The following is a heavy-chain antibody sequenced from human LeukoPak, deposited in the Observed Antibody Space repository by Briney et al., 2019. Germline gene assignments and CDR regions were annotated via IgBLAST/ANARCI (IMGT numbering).Heavy chain of an antibody. J-gene: IGHJ3*02. D-gene: IGHD3-22*01. Sequence: WASVKVSCKASGYTFTIYGISWVRQAPGQGLEWMGWINTYNDNTNYAQKLQGRVTMTTDTSTSTAYMELRSLRSDDTAVYYCARVVYVVNYYDSSARRANAFDIWGQGTMVTVSS. CDR1: GYTFTIYG. CDR2: INTYNDNT. V-gene: IGHV1-18*01. CDR3: ARVVYVVNYYDSSARRANAFDI.